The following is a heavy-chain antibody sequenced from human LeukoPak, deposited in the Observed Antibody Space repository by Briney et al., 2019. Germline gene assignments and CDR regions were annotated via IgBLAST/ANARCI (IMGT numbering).Heavy chain of an antibody. Sequence: GGSLRLSCAASGFTFDDYGMSWVRQAPGKGLEWVSGINRNGGSTGYADSVKGRFTISRDNAKNSLYLQMNSLRAEDTALYYCARDLAAPEGSGSYSCYGMDVWGQGTTVTVSS. V-gene: IGHV3-20*04. J-gene: IGHJ6*02. CDR2: INRNGGST. CDR3: ARDLAAPEGSGSYSCYGMDV. CDR1: GFTFDDYG. D-gene: IGHD3-10*01.